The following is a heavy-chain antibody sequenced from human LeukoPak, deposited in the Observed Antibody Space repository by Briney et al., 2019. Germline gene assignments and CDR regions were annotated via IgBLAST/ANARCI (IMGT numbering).Heavy chain of an antibody. V-gene: IGHV5-51*01. Sequence: GESLKISCKGSGYSFTSQWIAWVRQMPGKGLEWMGIIYPGDSDARYSPSFQGQVTISVDKSITTAFLQWSSLRASDTAIYYCARHRFLEWYQDYWGQGTLVTVPS. CDR2: IYPGDSDA. J-gene: IGHJ4*02. CDR3: ARHRFLEWYQDY. D-gene: IGHD3-3*01. CDR1: GYSFTSQW.